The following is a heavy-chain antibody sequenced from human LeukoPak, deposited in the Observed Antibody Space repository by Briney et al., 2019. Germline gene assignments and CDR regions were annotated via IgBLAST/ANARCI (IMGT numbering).Heavy chain of an antibody. J-gene: IGHJ4*02. CDR1: GFTFSSYN. D-gene: IGHD6-13*01. CDR3: AGSISAGGTFDY. CDR2: ISSSSSYI. V-gene: IGHV3-21*01. Sequence: RGSLRLSSADSGFTFSSYNKNWVRQAPGKGLEWVSSISSSSSYIYYADSVKGRFTISRVNAKSSVYLQMNSLRAEDTAVYYCAGSISAGGTFDYWGQGTLVTVSS.